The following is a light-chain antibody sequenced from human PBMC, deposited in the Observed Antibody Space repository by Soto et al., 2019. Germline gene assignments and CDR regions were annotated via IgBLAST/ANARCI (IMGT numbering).Light chain of an antibody. CDR3: QQYGSSPPGWT. J-gene: IGKJ1*01. CDR1: QSVSSSY. Sequence: EIVLTQSPGTLSLSPGERATLSCRASQSVSSSYLAWYQQKPGQAPRPLIYGASSRATGIPDRFSGSGSGTDFTLTISRLEPEDFAVYYCQQYGSSPPGWTFGQGTKVDIK. CDR2: GAS. V-gene: IGKV3-20*01.